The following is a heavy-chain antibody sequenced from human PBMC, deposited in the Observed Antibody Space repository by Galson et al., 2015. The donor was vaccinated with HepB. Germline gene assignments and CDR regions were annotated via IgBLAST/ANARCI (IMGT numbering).Heavy chain of an antibody. CDR1: GGSISSYY. V-gene: IGHV4-4*07. CDR3: ARVLSSSWSYDAFDI. CDR2: IYTSGST. D-gene: IGHD6-13*01. J-gene: IGHJ3*02. Sequence: SETLSLTCTVSGGSISSYYWSWIRQPAGKGLEWIGRIYTSGSTNYNPSLKSRVTMSVDTSKNQFSLKLSSVTAADTAVYYCARVLSSSWSYDAFDIWGQGTMVTVSS.